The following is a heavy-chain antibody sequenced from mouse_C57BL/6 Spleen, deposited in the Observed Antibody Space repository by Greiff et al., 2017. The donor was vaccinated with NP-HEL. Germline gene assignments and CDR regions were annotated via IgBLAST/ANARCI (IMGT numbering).Heavy chain of an antibody. D-gene: IGHD2-12*01. CDR1: GYTFTDYY. Sequence: QVQLKESGAELVRPGASVKLSCKASGYTFTDYYINWVKQRPGQGLEWIARIYPGSGNTYYNEKFKGKATLTAEKSSSTAYMQLSSLTSEDSAVSVCARVDDCDDGAWFAYWGQGTLVTVSA. CDR3: ARVDDCDDGAWFAY. J-gene: IGHJ3*01. CDR2: IYPGSGNT. V-gene: IGHV1-76*01.